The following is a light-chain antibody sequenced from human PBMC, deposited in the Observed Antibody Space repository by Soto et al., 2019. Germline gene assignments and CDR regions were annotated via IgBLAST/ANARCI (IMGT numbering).Light chain of an antibody. Sequence: QSVLTQPASVSGSPGQSITISCTGPRSDVGGYNYVSWYQHHPGKAPKLMIYDVSNRPSGVSNRFSGSKSGITASLTISGLQAEDEADYYCSAYKSSSLYVFATGNKVTVL. CDR3: SAYKSSSLYV. CDR2: DVS. V-gene: IGLV2-14*03. J-gene: IGLJ1*01. CDR1: RSDVGGYNY.